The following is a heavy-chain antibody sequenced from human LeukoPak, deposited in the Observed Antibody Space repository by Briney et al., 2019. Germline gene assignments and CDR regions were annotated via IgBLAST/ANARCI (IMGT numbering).Heavy chain of an antibody. Sequence: SETLSLTCTVSGYSISNGYYWVWIRQPPGKGLEWIGSIYQSGSTYYNPSLKSRVTISVDTSKNQFPLKLNSVTAADTAVYYCARGDGYCSSTTCYNWFDPWGQGILVTVSS. CDR2: IYQSGST. D-gene: IGHD2-2*01. V-gene: IGHV4-38-2*02. CDR1: GYSISNGYY. CDR3: ARGDGYCSSTTCYNWFDP. J-gene: IGHJ5*02.